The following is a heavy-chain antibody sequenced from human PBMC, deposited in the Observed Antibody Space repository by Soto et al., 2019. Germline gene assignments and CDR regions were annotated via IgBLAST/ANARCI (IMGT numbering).Heavy chain of an antibody. D-gene: IGHD3-10*01. J-gene: IGHJ4*01. Sequence: GASMRLSCAAAVFTCGSYWVSWVRQDTGKGLEWVANIKQDGSEKYYVDSVKGRFIICRNNVKNSLYLQMNSMRAEDTAVYSSGRRPVMAGEDNWGRGTLVTVSS. V-gene: IGHV3-7*01. CDR3: GRRPVMAGEDN. CDR2: IKQDGSEK. CDR1: VFTCGSYW.